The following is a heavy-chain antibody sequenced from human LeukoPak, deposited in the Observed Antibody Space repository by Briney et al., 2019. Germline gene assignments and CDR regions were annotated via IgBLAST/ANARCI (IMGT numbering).Heavy chain of an antibody. J-gene: IGHJ3*02. V-gene: IGHV3-30*18. CDR1: GLTFSSYG. Sequence: GGSLRLSCAASGLTFSSYGMHWVRQAPGKGLEWVAVISYDGSNKYYADSVKGRFTISRDNSKNTLYLQMNSLRAEDTAVYYCANFRFLELGDAFDIWGQGTMVTVSS. CDR3: ANFRFLELGDAFDI. CDR2: ISYDGSNK. D-gene: IGHD3-3*01.